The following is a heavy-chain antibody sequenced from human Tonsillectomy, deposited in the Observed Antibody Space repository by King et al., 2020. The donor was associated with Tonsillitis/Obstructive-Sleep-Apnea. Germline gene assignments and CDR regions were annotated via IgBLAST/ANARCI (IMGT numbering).Heavy chain of an antibody. CDR3: ARDLRYGADY. D-gene: IGHD3-10*01. CDR2: IYYSGST. J-gene: IGHJ4*02. CDR1: GGSISSYY. Sequence: VQLQESGPGLVKPSETLSLTCTVSGGSISSYYWSWIRQPPGKGLEWIGYIYYSGSTNYNPSLKSRVTISVDTSKNQFSLKLSSVTAADTAVYYCARDLRYGADYWGQGTLVTVSS. V-gene: IGHV4-59*01.